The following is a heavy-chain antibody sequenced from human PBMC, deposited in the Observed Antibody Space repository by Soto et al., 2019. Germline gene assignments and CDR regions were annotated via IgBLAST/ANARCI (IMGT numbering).Heavy chain of an antibody. Sequence: SETLSLTCAVSGGSITSSNLWSWVRQPPGKGLEWIGEIYYSGSTNYNPSLKSRVTISVDTSKNQFSLNLFSASATDTATYYCVDMRGQWLPRDWGQGILVTVSS. CDR3: VDMRGQWLPRD. CDR1: GGSITSSNL. CDR2: IYYSGST. J-gene: IGHJ4*02. V-gene: IGHV4-4*02. D-gene: IGHD6-19*01.